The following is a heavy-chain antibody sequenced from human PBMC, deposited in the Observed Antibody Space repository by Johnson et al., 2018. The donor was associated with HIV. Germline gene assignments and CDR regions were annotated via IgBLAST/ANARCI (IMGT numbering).Heavy chain of an antibody. J-gene: IGHJ3*02. D-gene: IGHD2-2*01. Sequence: VQLVESGGGLIQPGGSLRLSCAASGFTVSSNYMSWVRQAPGKGLEWVSVISGSGGSTYYADSVKGRFTISRDTSKNTLHLQMNSMRAEDTAVYYWAKCIWGSCLVDAFDIWGQGTLVTVS. CDR3: AKCIWGSCLVDAFDI. CDR1: GFTVSSNY. CDR2: ISGSGGST. V-gene: IGHV3-53*01.